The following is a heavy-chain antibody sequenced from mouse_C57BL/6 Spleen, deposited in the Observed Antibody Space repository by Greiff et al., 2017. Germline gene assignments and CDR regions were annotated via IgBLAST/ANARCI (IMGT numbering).Heavy chain of an antibody. CDR2: IDPNSGGT. V-gene: IGHV1-72*01. CDR3: TRSPVVALDFDY. Sequence: QVQLQQPGAELVKPGASVKLSCKASGYNFTGYWMHWVKQRPGRGLEWIGRIDPNSGGTKYNEKFKSKATLTVDKSSSTAYMQLSSLTSEDSAVYYCTRSPVVALDFDYWGQGTTLTVSS. J-gene: IGHJ2*01. D-gene: IGHD1-1*01. CDR1: GYNFTGYW.